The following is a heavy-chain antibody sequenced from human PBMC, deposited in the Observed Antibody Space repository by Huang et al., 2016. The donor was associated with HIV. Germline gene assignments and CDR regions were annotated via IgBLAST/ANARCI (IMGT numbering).Heavy chain of an antibody. CDR2: INHRGST. CDR3: ARRFGAFDY. D-gene: IGHD3-3*01. CDR1: GGSFSGYY. Sequence: QVQLQQWGAGLLKPSETLSLTCAVYGGSFSGYYWSWIRQPPGKGLEWIGEINHRGSTNYNPSLKSRVTISVDTSKNQFSLKVSSVTAADTAIYYCARRFGAFDYWGQGTLVTVSS. V-gene: IGHV4-34*01. J-gene: IGHJ4*02.